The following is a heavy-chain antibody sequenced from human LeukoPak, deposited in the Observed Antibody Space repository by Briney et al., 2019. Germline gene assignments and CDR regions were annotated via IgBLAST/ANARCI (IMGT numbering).Heavy chain of an antibody. V-gene: IGHV4-61*02. J-gene: IGHJ4*02. D-gene: IGHD6-13*01. CDR2: IYTSGST. CDR1: GGSISSGSYY. CDR3: AREYSSSWSSGDY. Sequence: KPSETLSLTCTVSGGSISSGSYYWSWIRQPAGKGLEWIGRIYTSGSTNYNPSLKSRVTISVDTSKNQFSLKLSSVTAADTAVYYCAREYSSSWSSGDYWGQGTLVTVSS.